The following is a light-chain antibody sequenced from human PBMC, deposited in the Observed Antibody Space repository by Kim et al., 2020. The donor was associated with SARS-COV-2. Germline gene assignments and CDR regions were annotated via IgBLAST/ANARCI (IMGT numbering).Light chain of an antibody. V-gene: IGKV1-39*01. Sequence: VSVGDRVTITCRASQSNSSYLNWYQQKPRKAPKLLICAASSLQSGVPSKCSSSGCETDFTLTISSLQAEDFATYYCQQSDSTPRAFGQGAKVDIK. CDR2: AAS. J-gene: IGKJ1*01. CDR3: QQSDSTPRA. CDR1: QSNSSY.